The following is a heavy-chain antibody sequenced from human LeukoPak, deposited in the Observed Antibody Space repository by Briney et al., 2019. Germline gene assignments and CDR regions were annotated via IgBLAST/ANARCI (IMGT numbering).Heavy chain of an antibody. CDR1: GFTFSSYA. Sequence: GGSLRLSCAASGFTFSSYAMSWVRQAPGKGLEWVSAISGSGGSTYYADSVKGRFTISRDNSKNTLYLQMNSLRAEDTAVYYCAKDDIVVVLAADPYYYYYYGMDVWGQGTTVTVSS. CDR3: AKDDIVVVLAADPYYYYYYGMDV. D-gene: IGHD2-2*01. J-gene: IGHJ6*02. V-gene: IGHV3-23*01. CDR2: ISGSGGST.